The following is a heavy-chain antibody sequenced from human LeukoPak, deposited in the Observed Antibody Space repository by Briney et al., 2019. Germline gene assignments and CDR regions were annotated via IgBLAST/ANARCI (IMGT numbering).Heavy chain of an antibody. V-gene: IGHV1-69*05. D-gene: IGHD2-21*01. J-gene: IGHJ5*02. CDR3: AKGPSVALGSWFDP. Sequence: SVNLSFKASAGTFSSYAYSWVRHPPGQGIEWMGVIVPIFGTANYAQKFQGRVTITTDESTSTAYMELSRLRAEDTALYYCAKGPSVALGSWFDPWGQGTLVTVSS. CDR1: AGTFSSYA. CDR2: IVPIFGTA.